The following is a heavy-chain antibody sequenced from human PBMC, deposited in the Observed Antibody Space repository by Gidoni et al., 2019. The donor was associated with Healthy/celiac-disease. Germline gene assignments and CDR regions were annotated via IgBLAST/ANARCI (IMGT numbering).Heavy chain of an antibody. CDR2: ISYDGSNK. V-gene: IGHV3-30-3*01. Sequence: QVQLGESGGGVVQPGRSLRRPCAASGVPFSSYAMPWVRQAPGKGLGWVAVISYDGSNKYYAASVKGRFTISRDNSKNTLYLQMNSLRAEDTAVYYCARDPELPPNYDSSGLPSFDYWGQGTLVTVSS. CDR3: ARDPELPPNYDSSGLPSFDY. CDR1: GVPFSSYA. D-gene: IGHD3-22*01. J-gene: IGHJ4*02.